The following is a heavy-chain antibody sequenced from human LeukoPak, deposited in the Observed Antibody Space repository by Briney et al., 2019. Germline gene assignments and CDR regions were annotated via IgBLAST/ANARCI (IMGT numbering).Heavy chain of an antibody. CDR2: IWYDGSNK. D-gene: IGHD6-13*01. CDR3: AKASQQLVFYGMDV. Sequence: GGSLRLSCAASGFTFSSYGMHWVRQAPGKGLEWVAVIWYDGSNKYYADSVKGRFTISRDNSKNTLYLQMNSLRAEDTAVYYCAKASQQLVFYGMDVWGKGTTVTVSS. CDR1: GFTFSSYG. V-gene: IGHV3-33*06. J-gene: IGHJ6*04.